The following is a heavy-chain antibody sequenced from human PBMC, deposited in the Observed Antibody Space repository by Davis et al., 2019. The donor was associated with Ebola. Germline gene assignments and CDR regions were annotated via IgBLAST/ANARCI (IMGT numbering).Heavy chain of an antibody. V-gene: IGHV3-20*04. CDR3: ARRSTYYDFWSGYQTTYYFDY. J-gene: IGHJ4*02. Sequence: PGGSLRLSCAVSGFTFEDYGMSWVRQAPGKGLEWVSDINWNGGSTSYADSVKGRFTISRDNAKNSLYLQVNSLRAEDTALYYCARRSTYYDFWSGYQTTYYFDYWGQGTLVTVSS. D-gene: IGHD3-3*01. CDR2: INWNGGST. CDR1: GFTFEDYG.